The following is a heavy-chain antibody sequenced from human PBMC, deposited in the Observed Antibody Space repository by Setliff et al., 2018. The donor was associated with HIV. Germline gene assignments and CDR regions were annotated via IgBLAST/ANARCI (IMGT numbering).Heavy chain of an antibody. J-gene: IGHJ5*02. CDR3: ARSSSSWSGWFDP. V-gene: IGHV4-34*01. D-gene: IGHD6-13*01. CDR2: IYYSGSI. Sequence: SETLSLTCAVYGGSFSAYYWSWIRQPPGKGLEWIGSIYYSGSIYYNPSLKSRVTISVDTPNNHFSLRLSSVTAADTAVYYCARSSSSWSGWFDPWGQGTLVTVSS. CDR1: GGSFSAYY.